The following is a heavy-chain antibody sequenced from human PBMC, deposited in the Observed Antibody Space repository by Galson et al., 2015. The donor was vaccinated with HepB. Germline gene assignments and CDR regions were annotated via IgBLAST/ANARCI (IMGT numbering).Heavy chain of an antibody. V-gene: IGHV5-10-1*01. CDR3: ARLQPSIAVAGDY. CDR1: GYTFTNYW. Sequence: QSGAEVKKPGESLTISCTASGYTFTNYWISWVRQMPGKGLEWMGRIDPTDSYTNYRPSFQGHVTISVDKSTSTAFLHWSSLQASATAVYYCARLQPSIAVAGDYWGQGTLITVSS. D-gene: IGHD6-19*01. CDR2: IDPTDSYT. J-gene: IGHJ4*02.